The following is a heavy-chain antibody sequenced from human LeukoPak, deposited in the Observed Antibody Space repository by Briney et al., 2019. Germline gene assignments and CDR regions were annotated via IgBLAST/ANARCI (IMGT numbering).Heavy chain of an antibody. D-gene: IGHD4-11*01. CDR2: IRYDGSDK. Sequence: PGGTLRLSCAASGFNFSSYGFHWVRQAPGKGLELVTFIRYDGSDKYYADSVMGRFTISRDNAKKMLYLQMTSLKVEDTATYCARAGNSESIWGQGVPVTGSS. CDR1: GFNFSSYG. J-gene: IGHJ4*02. V-gene: IGHV3-30*02. CDR3: ARAGNSESI.